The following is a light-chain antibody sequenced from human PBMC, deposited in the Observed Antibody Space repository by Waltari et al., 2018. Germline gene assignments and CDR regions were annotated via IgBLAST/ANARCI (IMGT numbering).Light chain of an antibody. J-gene: IGLJ3*02. CDR1: STAVEGYDP. V-gene: IGLV2-8*01. CDR2: AVT. CDR3: SSYAGGSSLM. Sequence: QSALTQPPSASGSPGQSITISCTGISTAVEGYDPVFWYQQHPGKAPKLLLYAVTKRPSGVPDRFSGSKSDNTASLAVSGLQAEDEADYYCSSYAGGSSLMFGGGTKLTVL.